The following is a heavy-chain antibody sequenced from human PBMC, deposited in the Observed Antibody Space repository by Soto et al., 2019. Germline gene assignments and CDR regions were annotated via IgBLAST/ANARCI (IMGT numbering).Heavy chain of an antibody. J-gene: IGHJ4*02. CDR3: ARDQARKFDY. Sequence: EVQLVESGGGLVQPGGSLRLSCAASGFTFNIYSMNWVRQAPGKGLEWVSYISGSSNTIYYADSVKGRFTISRDNAKNSVYLQMNSRRAEDTAVYYCARDQARKFDYWGQGTLATVSS. D-gene: IGHD5-12*01. V-gene: IGHV3-48*01. CDR1: GFTFNIYS. CDR2: ISGSSNTI.